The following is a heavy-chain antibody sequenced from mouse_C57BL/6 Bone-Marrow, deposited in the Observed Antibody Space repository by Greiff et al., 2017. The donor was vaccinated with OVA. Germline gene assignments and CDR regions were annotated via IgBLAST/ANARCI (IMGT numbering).Heavy chain of an antibody. CDR2: INSDGGST. J-gene: IGHJ3*01. V-gene: IGHV5-2*01. CDR3: ARHIYYGSSAWFAY. CDR1: EYDFPSHD. D-gene: IGHD1-1*01. Sequence: EVQVVESGGGLVQPGESLKLSCESNEYDFPSHDMSWVRKTPEKRLELVAAINSDGGSTYYPDTIESTVIISRDNTKKTLYLQMSSLRSEDTALYYCARHIYYGSSAWFAYWGQGTLVTVSA.